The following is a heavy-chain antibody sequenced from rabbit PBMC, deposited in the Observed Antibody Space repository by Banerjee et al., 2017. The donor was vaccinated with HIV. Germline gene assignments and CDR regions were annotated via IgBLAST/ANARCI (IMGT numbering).Heavy chain of an antibody. CDR2: IYAGSGGST. V-gene: IGHV1S45*01. J-gene: IGHJ3*01. CDR1: GIDFSSDHY. Sequence: QEQLVESGGGLVQPEGYLTLTCTASGIDFSSDHYMCWVRQAPGKGLEWIACIYAGSGGSTYYASWAKGRFTISKTSSTTVTLQMTSLTAADTATYFCARDTANDGGSFFVLWGQGTLFTVS. D-gene: IGHD2-1*01. CDR3: ARDTANDGGSFFVL.